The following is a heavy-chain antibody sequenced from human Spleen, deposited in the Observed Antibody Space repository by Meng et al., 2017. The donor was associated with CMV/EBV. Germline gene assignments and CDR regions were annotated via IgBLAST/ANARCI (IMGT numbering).Heavy chain of an antibody. CDR2: INPNSGGT. D-gene: IGHD1-26*01. V-gene: IGHV1-2*02. J-gene: IGHJ4*02. CDR3: ARVLPSQAGFDY. CDR1: GYTFTGYY. Sequence: QGQLVESGAEVKKPGSSVKVSCKASGYTFTGYYMHWVRQAPGQGLEWMGWINPNSGGTNYAQKFQGRVTMTRDTSISTAYMELSRLRSDDTAVYYCARVLPSQAGFDYWGQGTLVTVSS.